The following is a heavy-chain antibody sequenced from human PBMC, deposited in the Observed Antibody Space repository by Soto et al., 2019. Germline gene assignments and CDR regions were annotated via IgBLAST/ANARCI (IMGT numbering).Heavy chain of an antibody. CDR1: NGSVSSGTYS. CDR3: ARGHYYYGMDV. V-gene: IGHV4-30-2*01. Sequence: SETLSLTCTVSNGSVSSGTYSWSWVRQPPGKGLEWIGYIYYSGTTYYTPSLKSRLTMSMDRANDHFSLNLTSVAAADTAVYFCARGHYYYGMDVWGQGITVTAP. CDR2: IYYSGTT. J-gene: IGHJ6*02.